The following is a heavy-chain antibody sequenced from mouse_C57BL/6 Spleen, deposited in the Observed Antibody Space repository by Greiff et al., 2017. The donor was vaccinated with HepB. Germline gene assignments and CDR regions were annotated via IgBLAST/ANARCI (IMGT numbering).Heavy chain of an antibody. J-gene: IGHJ3*01. CDR3: AMGDSPWFAY. V-gene: IGHV1-80*01. D-gene: IGHD2-13*01. CDR1: GYAFSSYW. CDR2: IYPGDGDT. Sequence: VKVVESGAELVKPGASVKISCKASGYAFSSYWMNWVKQRPGKGLEWIGQIYPGDGDTNYNGKFKGKATLTADKSSSTAYMQLSSLTSEDSAVYFCAMGDSPWFAYWGQGTLVTVSA.